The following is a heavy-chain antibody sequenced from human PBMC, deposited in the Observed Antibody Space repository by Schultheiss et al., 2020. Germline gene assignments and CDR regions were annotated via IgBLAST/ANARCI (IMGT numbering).Heavy chain of an antibody. CDR1: RFTFEDYA. CDR2: IWYDGSNK. V-gene: IGHV3-33*03. CDR3: ASLRPTVTIKGFDP. J-gene: IGHJ5*02. D-gene: IGHD4-17*01. Sequence: GGSLRLSCAASRFTFEDYAMHWVRQAPGKGLEWVAVIWYDGSNKYYADSVKGRFTISRDNAKNSLYLQMNSLRVEDTAVYYCASLRPTVTIKGFDPWGQGTLVTVSS.